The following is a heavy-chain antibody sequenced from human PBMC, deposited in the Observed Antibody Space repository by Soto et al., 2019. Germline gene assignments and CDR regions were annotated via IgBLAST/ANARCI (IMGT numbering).Heavy chain of an antibody. D-gene: IGHD3-22*01. CDR2: ISGSGGST. CDR1: GFTFSSYA. V-gene: IGHV3-23*01. J-gene: IGHJ1*01. CDR3: AKDSTGYYYDSSGYRN. Sequence: GGSLRLSCAASGFTFSSYAMSWVRQAPGKGLEWVSAISGSGGSTYYADSVKGRFTISRDNSKNTLYLQMNSLRAEDTAVYYCAKDSTGYYYDSSGYRNWGQGTLVTVS.